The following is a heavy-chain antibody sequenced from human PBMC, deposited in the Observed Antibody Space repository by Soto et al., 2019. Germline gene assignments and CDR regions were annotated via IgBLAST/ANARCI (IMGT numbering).Heavy chain of an antibody. J-gene: IGHJ4*02. CDR3: ARGGEYSSPFDY. CDR1: GFTFSSYW. V-gene: IGHV3-74*01. Sequence: GSLRLSCAASGFTFSSYWMHWVRQAPGKGLVWVSRINSDGSSTSYADSVKGRFTISRDNAKNTLYLQMNSLRAEDTAVYYCARGGEYSSPFDYWGQGTLVTVSS. D-gene: IGHD6-6*01. CDR2: INSDGSST.